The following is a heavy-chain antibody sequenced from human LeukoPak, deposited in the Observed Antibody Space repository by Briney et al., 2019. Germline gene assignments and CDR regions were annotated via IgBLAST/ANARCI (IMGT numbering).Heavy chain of an antibody. CDR2: INPNSGGT. CDR1: GYTFTGYY. Sequence: GASVKVSCKASGYTFTGYYMHWVRQAPGQGLEWMGRINPNSGGTNYARKFQGRVTMTRDTSISTAYMELSRLRSDDTAVYYCARDESQQLVLDNWFDPLGQGTLVTVSS. J-gene: IGHJ5*02. V-gene: IGHV1-2*06. CDR3: ARDESQQLVLDNWFDP. D-gene: IGHD6-13*01.